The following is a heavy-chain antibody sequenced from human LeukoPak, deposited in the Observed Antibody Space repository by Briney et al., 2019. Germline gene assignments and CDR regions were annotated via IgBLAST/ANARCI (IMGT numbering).Heavy chain of an antibody. D-gene: IGHD6-19*01. CDR2: ISAYNGNT. CDR3: AREPGIAVAGDFDY. J-gene: IGHJ4*02. V-gene: IGHV1-18*01. CDR1: GYTFTSYG. Sequence: ASVKVSCTASGYTFTSYGISWVRQAPGQGLEWMGWISAYNGNTNYAQKLQGRVTMTTDTSTSTAYMELRSLRSDDTAVYYCAREPGIAVAGDFDYWGQGTLVTVSS.